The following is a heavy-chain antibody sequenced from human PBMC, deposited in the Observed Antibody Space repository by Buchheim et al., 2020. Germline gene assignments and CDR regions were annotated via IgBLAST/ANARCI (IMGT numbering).Heavy chain of an antibody. Sequence: QLQLQESGPGLVKPSETLSLTCTVSGGSISSSSYYWGWIRQPPGKGLEWIGSIYYSGSTYYNPSLKSRVTISVDTSKNQFSLKLSSVTAADTAVYYCARRDLILTQYSGYDDPDYYGMDVWGQGTT. CDR3: ARRDLILTQYSGYDDPDYYGMDV. CDR1: GGSISSSSYY. CDR2: IYYSGST. D-gene: IGHD5-12*01. V-gene: IGHV4-39*01. J-gene: IGHJ6*02.